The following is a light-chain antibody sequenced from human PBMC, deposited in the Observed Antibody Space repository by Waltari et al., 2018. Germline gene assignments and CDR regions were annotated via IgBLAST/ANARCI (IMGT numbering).Light chain of an antibody. CDR3: QQYDDWPRT. CDR1: QSVGTS. Sequence: ILITPSPAPLSVSPPSSAPLSYRASQSVGTSLAWYQQRPGQAPRLLVYRASSRASDVPARFSGSGSGTDFTLSVSTLQSDDFAVYYCQQYDDWPRTFGQGTKVEIK. CDR2: RAS. J-gene: IGKJ1*01. V-gene: IGKV3-15*01.